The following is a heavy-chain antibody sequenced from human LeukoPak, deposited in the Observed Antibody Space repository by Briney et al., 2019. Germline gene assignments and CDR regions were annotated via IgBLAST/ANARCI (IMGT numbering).Heavy chain of an antibody. D-gene: IGHD3-16*01. Sequence: PGGSLRLSCAASGFTFSNYWMHWVRQAPGKGLEWVSRINEYGTTITYADSVKGRFTISRESARNTLFLQMYSLTPGDTAVYYCVRDLILVWTPGDDFDHWGQGTLVTVSS. CDR1: GFTFSNYW. CDR2: INEYGTTI. V-gene: IGHV3-74*01. J-gene: IGHJ4*02. CDR3: VRDLILVWTPGDDFDH.